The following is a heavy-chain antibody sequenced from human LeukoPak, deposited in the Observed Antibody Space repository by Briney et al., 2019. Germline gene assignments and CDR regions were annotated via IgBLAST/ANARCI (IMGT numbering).Heavy chain of an antibody. CDR1: GDSVSSNGAA. D-gene: IGHD2-15*01. CDR2: TYYRSTWYN. V-gene: IGHV6-1*01. Sequence: SQTLSLTCAISGDSVSSNGAAWNWIRQSPSRGLEWLGRTYYRSTWYNEYAVSVKSRITITPDTSKNQFSLQLNSVTPEDTAVYYCAGDIACGHDYWGQGTLVTVSS. CDR3: AGDIACGHDY. J-gene: IGHJ4*02.